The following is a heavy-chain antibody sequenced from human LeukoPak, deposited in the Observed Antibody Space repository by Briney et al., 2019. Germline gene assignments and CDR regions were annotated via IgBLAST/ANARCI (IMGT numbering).Heavy chain of an antibody. V-gene: IGHV3-20*04. CDR2: INCNGDST. D-gene: IGHD5-18*01. CDR1: GFTFDDYG. CDR3: ARDRGPEQLCLPSY. Sequence: RTGGSLRLSCAASGFTFDDYGMRWVRQAPGKGREWVACINCNGDSTDYAASVKGRFTISRANAKNSLYLQMNSLRAEDTALYYCARDRGPEQLCLPSYWGQGTLVTVSS. J-gene: IGHJ4*02.